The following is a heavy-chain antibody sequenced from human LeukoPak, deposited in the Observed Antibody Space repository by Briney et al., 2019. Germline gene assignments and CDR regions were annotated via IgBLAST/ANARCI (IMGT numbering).Heavy chain of an antibody. CDR1: GFTFSNAW. V-gene: IGHV3-7*03. CDR3: VKNDGWFHLAQ. CDR2: IKNDGSET. D-gene: IGHD6-19*01. Sequence: PGGSLRLSCAASGFTFSNAWMDWVRQAPGKGLQWVGHIKNDGSETYYLDSLKGRFSISRDNTNNALYLQMNSLRVEDTAVYYCVKNDGWFHLAQWGQGTLVTVSS. J-gene: IGHJ4*02.